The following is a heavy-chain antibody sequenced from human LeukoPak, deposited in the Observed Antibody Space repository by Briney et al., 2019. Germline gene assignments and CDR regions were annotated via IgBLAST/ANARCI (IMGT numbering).Heavy chain of an antibody. CDR1: GFALSSHW. J-gene: IGHJ6*02. V-gene: IGHV3-7*03. CDR3: ARNNGMDV. Sequence: GGSLRLSCAASGFALSSHWITWVRQVPGRGPEWVANVNRDGSETYYLDSVKGRFTISKDNTKNSLYLQMNSLRAEDTALYHCARNNGMDVWGQGTTVIVSS. CDR2: VNRDGSET.